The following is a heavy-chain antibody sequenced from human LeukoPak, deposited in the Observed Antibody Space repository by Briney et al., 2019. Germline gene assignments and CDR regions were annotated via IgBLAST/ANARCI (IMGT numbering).Heavy chain of an antibody. CDR1: GFTFGDYA. Sequence: GGSLRLSCTGSGFTFGDYAMSWFRQAPGKGLEWVGFIRSKGYGGTTEYAASVKGRFTISRDDSKSIAYLQMNSLKTEDTAVYYCTTDRPSRVAVAGIIDYWGQGTLVTVSS. CDR2: IRSKGYGGTT. J-gene: IGHJ4*02. V-gene: IGHV3-49*03. CDR3: TTDRPSRVAVAGIIDY. D-gene: IGHD6-19*01.